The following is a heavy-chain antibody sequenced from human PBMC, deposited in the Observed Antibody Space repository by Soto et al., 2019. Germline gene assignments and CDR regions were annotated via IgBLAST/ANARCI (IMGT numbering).Heavy chain of an antibody. CDR1: GGSISSSSYY. D-gene: IGHD5-18*01. CDR2: IYYSGST. V-gene: IGHV4-39*01. CDR3: ARHDVSYGHSNWFDP. Sequence: QLQLQESGPGLVKPSETLSLTCTVSGGSISSSSYYWGWIRQPPGKGLEWIGSIYYSGSTYYNPTLRSRVGLSVSTSNNYISLRLRPLTAADTAVYYGARHDVSYGHSNWFDPWGQRTLVTVSP. J-gene: IGHJ5*02.